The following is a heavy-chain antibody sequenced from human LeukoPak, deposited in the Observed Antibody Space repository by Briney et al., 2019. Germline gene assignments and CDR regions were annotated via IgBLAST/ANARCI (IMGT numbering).Heavy chain of an antibody. Sequence: GGSLRLSCVASGFTFTGHSMHWVRQAPGKGLEWVAVVSYDEKTIFYTDSLKGRFTVSRDNSKNTVYLQMNGLRDEDTAVYYCAKSNGYGLVDIWGQGTMVTVSS. D-gene: IGHD3-10*01. CDR2: VSYDEKTI. CDR1: GFTFTGHS. V-gene: IGHV3-30-3*02. J-gene: IGHJ3*02. CDR3: AKSNGYGLVDI.